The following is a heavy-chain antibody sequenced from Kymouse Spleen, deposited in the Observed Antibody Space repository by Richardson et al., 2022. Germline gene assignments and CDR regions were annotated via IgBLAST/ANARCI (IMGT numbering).Heavy chain of an antibody. CDR2: IYYSGST. V-gene: IGHV4-39*01. Sequence: QLQLQESGPGLVKPSETLSLTCTVSGGSISSSSYYWGWIRQPPGKGLEWIGSIYYSGSTYYNPSLKSRVTISVDTSKNQFSLKLSSVTAADTAVYYCARSYYDFWSGYCFDYWGQGTLVTVSS. CDR3: ARSYYDFWSGYCFDY. CDR1: GGSISSSSYY. D-gene: IGHD3-3*01. J-gene: IGHJ4*02.